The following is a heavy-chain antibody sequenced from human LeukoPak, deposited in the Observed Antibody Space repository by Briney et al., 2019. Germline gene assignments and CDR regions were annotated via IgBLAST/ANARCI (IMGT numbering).Heavy chain of an antibody. D-gene: IGHD1-26*01. Sequence: KSGGSLRLSCAASGFTFSSYAMSWVRQAPGKGLEWVSAISGSGGSTYYADSVKGRFTISRDNSKNTLYLQMNSLRAEDTAVYYCAKDAVGATAYYFDYWGQGTLVTVSS. CDR3: AKDAVGATAYYFDY. CDR1: GFTFSSYA. J-gene: IGHJ4*02. V-gene: IGHV3-23*01. CDR2: ISGSGGST.